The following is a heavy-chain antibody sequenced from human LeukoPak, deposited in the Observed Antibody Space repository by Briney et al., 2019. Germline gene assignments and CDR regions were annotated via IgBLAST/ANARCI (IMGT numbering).Heavy chain of an antibody. CDR3: ARLRGYYFDY. CDR2: AYYSGST. Sequence: SETLSLTCTVSGGSSSSSSYYWGWIRQPLGEGLEWIGNAYYSGSTYYNPSLKSRVTISVDTSKNQFSLKLSSVTAADTALYYCARLRGYYFDYWGQGILVTVSS. V-gene: IGHV4-39*01. CDR1: GGSSSSSSYY. J-gene: IGHJ4*02.